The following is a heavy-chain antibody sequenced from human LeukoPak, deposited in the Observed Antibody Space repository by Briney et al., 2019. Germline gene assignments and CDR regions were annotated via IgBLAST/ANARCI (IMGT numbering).Heavy chain of an antibody. CDR3: ARGGYDDGHFDY. CDR1: GYTFTSYD. V-gene: IGHV1-8*03. J-gene: IGHJ4*02. Sequence: ASVKVSCKASGYTFTSYDINWVRQATGQGLEWMGWMNPNSGNTGYAQKFQGRVTITRNTSISTAYMELGSLRSEDTAVYYCARGGYDDGHFDYWGQGTLVTVSS. D-gene: IGHD5-12*01. CDR2: MNPNSGNT.